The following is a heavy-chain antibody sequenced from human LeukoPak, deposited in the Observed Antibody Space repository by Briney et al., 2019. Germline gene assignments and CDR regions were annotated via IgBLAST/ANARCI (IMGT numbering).Heavy chain of an antibody. D-gene: IGHD1-1*01. CDR2: IKQDGSEK. J-gene: IGHJ5*02. CDR1: GFTLRNYW. V-gene: IGHV3-7*01. CDR3: ATSPRGTGHR. Sequence: GGSLRLSCAASGFTLRNYWMHWVRQAPGAGPELVANIKQDGSEKYYVDSVKGRFTISRDNARNSLDLQMNSLSVEDSAVYYCATSPRGTGHRWGQGTLVTVSS.